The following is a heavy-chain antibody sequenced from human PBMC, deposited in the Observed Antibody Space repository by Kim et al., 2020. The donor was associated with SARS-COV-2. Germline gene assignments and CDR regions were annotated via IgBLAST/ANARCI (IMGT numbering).Heavy chain of an antibody. V-gene: IGHV3-23*01. J-gene: IGHJ4*02. CDR2: ISHSGGST. Sequence: GGSLRLSCAASGLTFSSYAMSWVRQAPGKGLEWVSAISHSGGSTYYADSVKGRFTISRDHSKNTLYLQMNSLKAEDTAVYYCARDPRISTSWYLLDYWGQGTLVTVSS. CDR3: ARDPRISTSWYLLDY. D-gene: IGHD6-13*01. CDR1: GLTFSSYA.